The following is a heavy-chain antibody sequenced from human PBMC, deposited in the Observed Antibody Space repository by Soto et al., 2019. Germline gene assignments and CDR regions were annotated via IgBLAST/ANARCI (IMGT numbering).Heavy chain of an antibody. Sequence: QVQLVQSGAEVKKPGSSVKVSCKASGGTFSSYAISWVRQAPGQGLEWMGGIIPIFGTANYAQKFQGRVTLTDDEXXSXAXXELSSLRSDDTAVYYCARAEYSSSWYAYYYYGMDVWGQGTTVTVSS. D-gene: IGHD6-13*01. J-gene: IGHJ6*02. CDR3: ARAEYSSSWYAYYYYGMDV. V-gene: IGHV1-69*12. CDR1: GGTFSSYA. CDR2: IIPIFGTA.